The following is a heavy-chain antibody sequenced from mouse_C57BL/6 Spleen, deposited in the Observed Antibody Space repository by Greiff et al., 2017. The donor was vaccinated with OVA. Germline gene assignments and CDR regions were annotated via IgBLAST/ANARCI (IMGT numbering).Heavy chain of an antibody. D-gene: IGHD2-2*01. V-gene: IGHV1-69*01. CDR1: GYTFTSYW. CDR2: IDASDSYT. J-gene: IGHJ1*03. CDR3: ASAGDGYDVDYWYFDV. Sequence: QVQLQQSGAELVMPGASVKLSCKASGYTFTSYWMHWVKQRPGQGLEWIGEIDASDSYTNYNQKFKGKSTLTVDKSSSTAYMQLSSLTSEDAAVYYCASAGDGYDVDYWYFDVWGTGTTVTVSS.